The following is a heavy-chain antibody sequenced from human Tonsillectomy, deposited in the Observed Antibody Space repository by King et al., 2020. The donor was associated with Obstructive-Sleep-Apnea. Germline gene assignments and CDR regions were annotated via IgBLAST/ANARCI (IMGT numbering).Heavy chain of an antibody. CDR2: IRWNSGSI. V-gene: IGHV3-9*01. Sequence: VQLVESGGGLVQPGRSLRLSCAASGFTFDDYAMHWVRQAPGKGLEWFSGIRWNSGSIGYADSVKGRFTISRDNAKNSLYLQMNSLRAEDTALYYCAKAGHDILTGYYPGGIDYWGQGTLVTVSS. J-gene: IGHJ4*02. CDR3: AKAGHDILTGYYPGGIDY. CDR1: GFTFDDYA. D-gene: IGHD3-9*01.